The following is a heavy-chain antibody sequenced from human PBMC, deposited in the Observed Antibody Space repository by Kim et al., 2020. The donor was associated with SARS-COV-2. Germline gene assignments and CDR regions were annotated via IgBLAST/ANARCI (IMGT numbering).Heavy chain of an antibody. D-gene: IGHD1-26*01. Sequence: SVKVSCKASGGTFSSYAISWVRQAPGQGLEWMGGIIPIFGTANYAQKFQGRVTITADESTSTAYMELSSLRSEDTAVYYCAHHFYSGSYYVDYWGQGTLVTVSS. J-gene: IGHJ4*02. CDR2: IIPIFGTA. CDR1: GGTFSSYA. CDR3: AHHFYSGSYYVDY. V-gene: IGHV1-69*13.